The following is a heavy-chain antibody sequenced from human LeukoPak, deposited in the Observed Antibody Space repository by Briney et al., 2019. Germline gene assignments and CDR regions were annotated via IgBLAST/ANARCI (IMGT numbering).Heavy chain of an antibody. CDR1: GFTFINYN. CDR2: ISSSSVYK. D-gene: IGHD3-10*02. V-gene: IGHV3-21*01. CDR3: ARGIVFGEP. J-gene: IGHJ4*02. Sequence: GGSLRLSCAASGFTFINYNMNWVRQAPGKGLEWVSSISSSSVYKYYADSVKGRFTISRDNAKNSLFLQMNRLRAEDTAVYYCARGIVFGEPWGQGTLVTVSS.